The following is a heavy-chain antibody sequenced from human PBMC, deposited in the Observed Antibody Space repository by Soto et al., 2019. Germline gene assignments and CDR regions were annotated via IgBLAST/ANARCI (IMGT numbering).Heavy chain of an antibody. CDR2: ISYDGSNT. D-gene: IGHD4-4*01. V-gene: IGHV3-30*18. CDR1: GFSFSNYV. Sequence: GGSRRLSCAASGFSFSNYVMHYSRQAPGKRLERLAVISYDGSNTYYAVSEKGRFTISRDNCKNTLYLQMNSLRAEDTAVYYCAKEGNDYSTSLPPYYYYGMDVWGQGTTVTVSS. CDR3: AKEGNDYSTSLPPYYYYGMDV. J-gene: IGHJ6*02.